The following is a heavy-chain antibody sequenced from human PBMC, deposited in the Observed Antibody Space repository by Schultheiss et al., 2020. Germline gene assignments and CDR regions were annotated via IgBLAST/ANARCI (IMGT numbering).Heavy chain of an antibody. CDR2: INPNSGGT. V-gene: IGHV1-2*02. D-gene: IGHD5-12*01. J-gene: IGHJ6*02. CDR1: GYTFTSYG. CDR3: AREPHSAYDFRGMDV. Sequence: AAVKVSCKASGYTFTSYGISWVRQAPGQGLEWVGWINPNSGGTNYAQKFQGRVTMTRDTSINTAYMELNSLTSDDTAVYYCAREPHSAYDFRGMDVWGQGTTVTVSS.